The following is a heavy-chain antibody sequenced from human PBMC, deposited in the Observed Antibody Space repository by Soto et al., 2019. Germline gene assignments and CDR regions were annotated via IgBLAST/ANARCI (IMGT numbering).Heavy chain of an antibody. CDR1: GYIRNPDW. CDR2: IDPLDSHT. V-gene: IGHV5-10-1*01. CDR3: SRHRVGMMAEDS. J-gene: IGHJ4*02. D-gene: IGHD1-26*01. Sequence: PRDSLTISSTSSGYIRNPDWINWVRQKPGKGLEWMGRIDPLDSHTKYSPSFEGRVNISADRSIATAYLHWTSLETSDTAIYYCSRHRVGMMAEDSWGQGTLVTVSS.